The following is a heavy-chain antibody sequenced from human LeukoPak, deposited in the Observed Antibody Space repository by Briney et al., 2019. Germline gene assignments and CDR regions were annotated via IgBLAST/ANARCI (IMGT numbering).Heavy chain of an antibody. Sequence: ASVKVSCKASGGTFSSYAISWVRQAPGQGLEWMGRIIPILGIANYAQKFQGRVTITADKSTSTAYMELSSLRSEDTAVYYCARQSSGWSRNFDYWGQGTLVTVSS. CDR2: IIPILGIA. D-gene: IGHD6-19*01. CDR1: GGTFSSYA. V-gene: IGHV1-69*04. J-gene: IGHJ4*02. CDR3: ARQSSGWSRNFDY.